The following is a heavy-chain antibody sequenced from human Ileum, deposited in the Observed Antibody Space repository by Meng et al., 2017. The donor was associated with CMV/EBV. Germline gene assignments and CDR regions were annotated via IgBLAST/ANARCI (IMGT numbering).Heavy chain of an antibody. CDR2: IFFSGNT. CDR3: ARFRIAALGNLFDP. V-gene: IGHV4-30-4*08. D-gene: IGHD6-13*01. Sequence: QGEAQDAGPGLVKPSQTLSLSCTVSGASISSGDYYWSWIRQPPGKGLEWIGYIFFSGNTYYNPSLNNRVIISIDTPRNQFSLKVDSVTAADTAVYYCARFRIAALGNLFDPWGHGTLVTVSS. CDR1: GASISSGDYY. J-gene: IGHJ5*02.